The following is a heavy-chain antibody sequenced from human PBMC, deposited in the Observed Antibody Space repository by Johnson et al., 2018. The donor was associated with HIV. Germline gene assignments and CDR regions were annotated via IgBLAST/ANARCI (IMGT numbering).Heavy chain of an antibody. Sequence: VQVVESGGGVVQPGRSLRLSCAASGFTFSSYAMHWVRQAPGKGLEWVAVISYDGSNKYYADSVKGRFTISRDNSKNTLYLQMNRLRAEDTAVYYCARELKLGYNAFDFWGQGTMVTVSS. CDR3: ARELKLGYNAFDF. CDR1: GFTFSSYA. V-gene: IGHV3-30-3*01. CDR2: ISYDGSNK. J-gene: IGHJ3*01. D-gene: IGHD7-27*01.